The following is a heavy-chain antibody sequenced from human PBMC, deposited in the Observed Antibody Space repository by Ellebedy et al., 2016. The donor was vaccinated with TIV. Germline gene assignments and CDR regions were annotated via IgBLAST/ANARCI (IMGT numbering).Heavy chain of an antibody. CDR3: ASLKYYDILTGYYPDY. D-gene: IGHD3-9*01. V-gene: IGHV3-48*02. CDR2: ISSSSSTI. J-gene: IGHJ4*02. Sequence: GESLKISCAASGFTFSGYTMNWVRQAPGKGLEWVSYISSSSSTIYYADSVKGRFTISRDNAKNSLYLQMNSLRDEDTAVYYCASLKYYDILTGYYPDYWGQGTLVTVSS. CDR1: GFTFSGYT.